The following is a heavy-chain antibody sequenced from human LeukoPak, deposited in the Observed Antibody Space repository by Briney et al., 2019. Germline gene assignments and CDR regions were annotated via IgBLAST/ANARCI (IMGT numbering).Heavy chain of an antibody. CDR3: ARDGPDCSSTRCYFWFDY. CDR2: ITKSGGST. J-gene: IGHJ4*02. D-gene: IGHD2-2*01. Sequence: PGGSLRLSCAVSGITFTTIDVSWVRLAPGKGLEWISTITKSGGSTYYADSVKGRFTISRDNAKNSLYLQMNSLRAEDTAVYYCARDGPDCSSTRCYFWFDYWGQGTLVTVSS. CDR1: GITFTTID. V-gene: IGHV3-23*01.